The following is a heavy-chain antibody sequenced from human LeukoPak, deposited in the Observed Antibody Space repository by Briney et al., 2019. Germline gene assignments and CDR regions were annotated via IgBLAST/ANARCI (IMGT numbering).Heavy chain of an antibody. Sequence: QTRGSLRLSCAASGFTFSSYWMHWVRQAPGKGLVWVSRINSDGSSTSYADSVKGRFTISRDNAKNTLYLQMNSLRAEDTAVYYCARDHDTSGYDLYYFDYWGQGTLVTVSS. J-gene: IGHJ4*02. CDR3: ARDHDTSGYDLYYFDY. D-gene: IGHD5-12*01. CDR1: GFTFSSYW. V-gene: IGHV3-74*01. CDR2: INSDGSST.